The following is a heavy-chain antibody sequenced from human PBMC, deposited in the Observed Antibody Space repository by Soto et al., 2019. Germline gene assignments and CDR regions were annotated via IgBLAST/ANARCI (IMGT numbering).Heavy chain of an antibody. CDR3: ARVVSDTSGFYPDY. CDR1: GYTFVSYY. CDR2: INPNHNST. J-gene: IGHJ4*02. V-gene: IGHV1-2*04. Sequence: ASVKVSCKASGYTFVSYYIHWVRQAPGQGLEWMGWINPNHNSTYYAKKFQGWVTLTMDTSTTTAYMELSRLKSDDTAVYYCARVVSDTSGFYPDYWGQGTLVTVSS. D-gene: IGHD6-19*01.